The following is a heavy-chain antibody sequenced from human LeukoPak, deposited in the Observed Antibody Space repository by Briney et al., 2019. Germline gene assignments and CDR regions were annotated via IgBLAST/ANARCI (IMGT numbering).Heavy chain of an antibody. CDR2: INYSGST. Sequence: PSETLSLTCTVSGGSISSCYWRWLRQPPGTGLEWLGYINYSGSTNYNPSLKSRVPISLETSKNQFSLMRIPVTAPDTTLFYCAREGGSYRIDYWGQGTLVTVSS. CDR3: AREGGSYRIDY. J-gene: IGHJ4*02. V-gene: IGHV4-59*01. CDR1: GGSISSCY. D-gene: IGHD3-16*02.